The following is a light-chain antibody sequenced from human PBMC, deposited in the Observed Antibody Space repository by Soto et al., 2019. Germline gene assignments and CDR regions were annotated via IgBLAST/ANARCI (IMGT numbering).Light chain of an antibody. CDR1: QSVSSD. V-gene: IGKV3-15*01. CDR2: GVS. Sequence: EIVLTQSPATLSVSPGDRVTLSCRASQSVSSDLAWYHQKPGQAPRLLIYGVSTRATGIPARFSGSGSGTEFTLTINSLQSEDFAVYYCQQYNNWPRTFGQGTKVDIK. CDR3: QQYNNWPRT. J-gene: IGKJ1*01.